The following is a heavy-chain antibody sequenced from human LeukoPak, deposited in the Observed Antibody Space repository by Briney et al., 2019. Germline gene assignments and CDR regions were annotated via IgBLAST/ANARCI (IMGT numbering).Heavy chain of an antibody. CDR1: GFTFSSYA. V-gene: IGHV3-64D*09. J-gene: IGHJ4*02. D-gene: IGHD6-6*01. CDR3: VKYWYSTSDY. CDR2: ISANGGST. Sequence: PGGPLRLSCAASGFTFSSYAMYWVRQAPGKGLEYVSAISANGGSTYYADSVKGRFTISRDNSKNTLYLQMSSLRAEDTAVYYCVKYWYSTSDYWGQGTLVTVSS.